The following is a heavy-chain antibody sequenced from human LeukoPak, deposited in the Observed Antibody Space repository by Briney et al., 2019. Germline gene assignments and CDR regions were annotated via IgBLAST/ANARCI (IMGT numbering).Heavy chain of an antibody. V-gene: IGHV1-18*01. CDR3: ARWAPSGDRDYYYYYMDV. D-gene: IGHD2-21*02. CDR1: GYTFTNYG. Sequence: APVKVSCKSSGYTFTNYGITWVRQAPGQGLERMGLISAFNGNTNYAQSLQGRLTMTTDTSTSTAYMELRSLKSDDTGVYYCARWAPSGDRDYYYYYMDVWGKGTTVTVSS. CDR2: ISAFNGNT. J-gene: IGHJ6*03.